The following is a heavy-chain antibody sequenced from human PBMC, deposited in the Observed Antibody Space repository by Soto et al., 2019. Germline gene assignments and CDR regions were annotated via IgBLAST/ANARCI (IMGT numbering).Heavy chain of an antibody. CDR2: ISSTSSTI. CDR3: ASDWFYMDV. D-gene: IGHD3-9*01. CDR1: GFTFSSYP. J-gene: IGHJ6*03. V-gene: IGHV3-48*01. Sequence: ESGGGLVQPGGSLRLSCVASGFTFSSYPMNWVRQAPGKGLEWVSYISSTSSTIYYADSVKGRFTISRDNARNSLYLQMNSLRAEDTAVYYCASDWFYMDVWGKGTTVSVSS.